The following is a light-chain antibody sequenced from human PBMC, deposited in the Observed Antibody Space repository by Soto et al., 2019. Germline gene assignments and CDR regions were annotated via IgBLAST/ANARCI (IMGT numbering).Light chain of an antibody. V-gene: IGKV1-5*03. J-gene: IGKJ1*01. CDR2: KAS. CDR3: QQYNRWPQT. CDR1: QSIGSW. Sequence: DIQMTQSPSTLSASVGDRVTITCRASQSIGSWLAWYQQKPGKAPKLLIYKASSLESGVPSRFSGSGSGTEFTLTISSLQSEDFAVYYCQQYNRWPQTFGQGTKVDIK.